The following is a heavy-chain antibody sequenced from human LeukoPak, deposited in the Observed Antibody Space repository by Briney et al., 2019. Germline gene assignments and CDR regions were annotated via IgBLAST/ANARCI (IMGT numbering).Heavy chain of an antibody. Sequence: TGGSLRLSCAVSGFTFSSYWMTWVRQAPGKGLEWVANIEQEGSEKTYVDSVKGRFTISRDNAQNSLYLQMSSLRAEDTAVYYCARAYSSTSGKNAFDIWGQGTMVTVSS. D-gene: IGHD6-6*01. V-gene: IGHV3-7*03. J-gene: IGHJ3*02. CDR3: ARAYSSTSGKNAFDI. CDR2: IEQEGSEK. CDR1: GFTFSSYW.